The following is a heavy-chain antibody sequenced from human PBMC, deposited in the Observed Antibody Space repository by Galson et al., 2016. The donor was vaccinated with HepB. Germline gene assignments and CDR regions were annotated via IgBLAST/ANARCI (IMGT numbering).Heavy chain of an antibody. J-gene: IGHJ4*02. V-gene: IGHV3-74*01. D-gene: IGHD5-18*01. CDR2: LTTDGII. CDR3: ATSNSYGYVH. CDR1: GFPLSAYW. Sequence: SLRLSCAATGFPLSAYWMQWVRQVPGKGLVWVSRLTTDGIIGYADSVMGRFTISRDNAKNTLYLHMDSLRAEDTALYYCATSNSYGYVHWGQGALVTVSS.